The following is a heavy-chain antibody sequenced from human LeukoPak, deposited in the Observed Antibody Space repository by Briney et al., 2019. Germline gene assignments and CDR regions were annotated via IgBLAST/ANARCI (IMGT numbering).Heavy chain of an antibody. CDR1: GFTFSTYA. CDR2: ISGRGVST. D-gene: IGHD1-20*01. CDR3: AKAASGNWNDVSDY. Sequence: GGSLRLSCAASGFTFSTYAMSWVRQAPGKGLEWVSAISGRGVSTSYAVSVRGRFTISRDNSKNTLYLQMNSLRAEDTAVYYCAKAASGNWNDVSDYWGQGTLVTVSS. V-gene: IGHV3-23*01. J-gene: IGHJ4*02.